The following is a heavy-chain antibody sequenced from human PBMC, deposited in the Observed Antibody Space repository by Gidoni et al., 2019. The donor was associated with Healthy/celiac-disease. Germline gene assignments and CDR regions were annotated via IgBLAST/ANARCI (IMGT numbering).Heavy chain of an antibody. CDR3: ARVAPSHLKLIYYFDY. CDR1: GFTFSSYS. Sequence: EVQLVESGGGLVKPGGSLRLSCAASGFTFSSYSMNWVRQAPGKGLEWVSSISSSSSYIYYADSVKGRFTISRDNAKNSLYLQMNSLRAEDTAVYYCARVAPSHLKLIYYFDYWGQGTLVTVSS. J-gene: IGHJ4*02. V-gene: IGHV3-21*01. CDR2: ISSSSSYI. D-gene: IGHD1-26*01.